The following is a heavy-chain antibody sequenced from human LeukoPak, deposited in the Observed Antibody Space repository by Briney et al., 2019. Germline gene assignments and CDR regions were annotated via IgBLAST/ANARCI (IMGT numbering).Heavy chain of an antibody. CDR3: ARDGHDYGDAYMDV. D-gene: IGHD4-17*01. CDR2: IKQDGSEI. Sequence: PGGSLRLSCAASGFTFSSYWMSWVRQAPGKGLEWVANIKQDGSEIYYVDSVKGRFTISRDNAKNSLYLQMNSLRAEDTAVYYCARDGHDYGDAYMDVWGKGTTVTVSS. V-gene: IGHV3-7*01. J-gene: IGHJ6*03. CDR1: GFTFSSYW.